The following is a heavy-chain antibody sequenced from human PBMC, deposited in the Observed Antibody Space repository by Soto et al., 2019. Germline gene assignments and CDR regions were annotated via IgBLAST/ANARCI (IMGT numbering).Heavy chain of an antibody. CDR1: GFTFSSYS. J-gene: IGHJ6*02. V-gene: IGHV3-48*02. D-gene: IGHD3-3*01. Sequence: GGALRLSCAASGFTFSSYSMNWVRPAPGEGLEWVSYISSSSSTIYYADSVKGRFTISRDNAKNSLYLQMNSLRDEDTAVYYCAREGPYDFWSGYYATDYYYYGMDVWGQGTTVTVSS. CDR2: ISSSSSTI. CDR3: AREGPYDFWSGYYATDYYYYGMDV.